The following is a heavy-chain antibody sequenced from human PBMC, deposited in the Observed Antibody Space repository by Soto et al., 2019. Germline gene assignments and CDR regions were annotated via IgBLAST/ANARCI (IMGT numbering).Heavy chain of an antibody. CDR1: VGSISSSSYY. J-gene: IGHJ4*02. V-gene: IGHV4-39*01. D-gene: IGHD4-17*01. CDR3: ARRAYGDYGAFEY. CDR2: IYYSGST. Sequence: SETLSLTCTFSVGSISSSSYYCGWIRQPPGKGLEWIGSIYYSGSTYYNPSLKSRVTISVDTSKNQFSLKLSSVTAADTAVYYCARRAYGDYGAFEYWGQGTLITVS.